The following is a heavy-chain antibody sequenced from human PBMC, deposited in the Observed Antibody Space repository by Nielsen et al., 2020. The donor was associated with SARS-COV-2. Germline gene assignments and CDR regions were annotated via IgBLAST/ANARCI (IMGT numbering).Heavy chain of an antibody. CDR2: ISSSSSYI. CDR1: GFTFSSYS. D-gene: IGHD1-26*01. Sequence: GESLKISCAASGFTFSSYSMNWVRQAPGKGLEWVSSISSSSSYIYYADSVKGRFTISRDNAKNSLYLQMNSLRAEDTAVYYCASRGLFDYWGQGTLVTVSS. V-gene: IGHV3-21*01. J-gene: IGHJ4*02. CDR3: ASRGLFDY.